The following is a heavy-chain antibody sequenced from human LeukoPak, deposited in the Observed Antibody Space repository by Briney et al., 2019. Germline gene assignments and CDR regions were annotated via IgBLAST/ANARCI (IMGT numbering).Heavy chain of an antibody. V-gene: IGHV3-20*04. CDR2: INWNGGST. Sequence: GGSLRLPCAVSGFTFDDYGMSWVRQAPGKGLEWVSGINWNGGSTDYADSVKGRFTISRDSSKNTLFLQMNRLRPEDAAVYYCAKAPVATCRGAFCYPFDYWGLGTLVTVSS. J-gene: IGHJ4*02. CDR3: AKAPVATCRGAFCYPFDY. CDR1: GFTFDDYG. D-gene: IGHD2-15*01.